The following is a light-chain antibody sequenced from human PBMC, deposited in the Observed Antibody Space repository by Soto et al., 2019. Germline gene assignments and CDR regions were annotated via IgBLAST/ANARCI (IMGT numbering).Light chain of an antibody. CDR2: DAS. J-gene: IGKJ2*01. CDR1: QSINYW. CDR3: QQYNSYPYT. V-gene: IGKV1-5*01. Sequence: DIQMTQSPSTLSASVGDRVTITCRASQSINYWLAWYQQKPGKAPKLLIYDASSLESGVPSRSSGSGSGTEFTLTISSLQPDDFATYYCQQYNSYPYTFGQGTKLEIK.